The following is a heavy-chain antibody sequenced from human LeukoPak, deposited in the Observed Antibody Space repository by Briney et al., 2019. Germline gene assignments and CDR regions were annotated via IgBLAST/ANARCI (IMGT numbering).Heavy chain of an antibody. CDR3: AREYSNSQFDY. J-gene: IGHJ4*02. CDR1: GYTFTGYY. CDR2: INPNSGGT. D-gene: IGHD6-13*01. Sequence: GASVKVSCKASGYTFTGYYIHWVRQAPGQGLEWMGWINPNSGGTNYAQKFQGRVTMTRDTSISTAYMELSRLTSDDTAVYYCAREYSNSQFDYWGQGTLVTVSS. V-gene: IGHV1-2*02.